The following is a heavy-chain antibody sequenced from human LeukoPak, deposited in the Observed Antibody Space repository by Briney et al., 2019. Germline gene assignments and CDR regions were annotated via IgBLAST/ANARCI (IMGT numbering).Heavy chain of an antibody. J-gene: IGHJ3*02. CDR2: INPNSGGT. CDR1: GYTFTGYY. V-gene: IGHV1-2*02. D-gene: IGHD2-2*01. Sequence: ASVKVSCKASGYTFTGYYMHWVRQAPGQGLEWMGWINPNSGGTNYAQKFQGRVTMTRDTSISPAYMELSRLRSDDTAVYYCAITVTSQLLWYLSDAFDIWGQGTMVTVSS. CDR3: AITVTSQLLWYLSDAFDI.